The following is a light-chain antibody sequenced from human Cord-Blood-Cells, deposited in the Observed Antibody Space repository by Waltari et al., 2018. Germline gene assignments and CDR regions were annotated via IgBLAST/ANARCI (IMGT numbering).Light chain of an antibody. J-gene: IGLJ3*02. Sequence: QSALTQPASVSGSHGQPITISCTGTRGDVGSDNLASWYQQHPGKAPKLMIYEGSKRPSGVSNRFSGSKSGNTASLTISGLQAEDEADYYCCSYAGSSTWVFGGGTKLTVL. CDR1: RGDVGSDNL. V-gene: IGLV2-23*01. CDR2: EGS. CDR3: CSYAGSSTWV.